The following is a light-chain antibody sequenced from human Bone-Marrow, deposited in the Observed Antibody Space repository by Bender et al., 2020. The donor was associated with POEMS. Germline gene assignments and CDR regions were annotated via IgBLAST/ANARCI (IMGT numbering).Light chain of an antibody. CDR1: ALPKKY. J-gene: IGLJ2*01. V-gene: IGLV3-16*01. Sequence: SYELTQPPSVSVSLGQMARITCSGEALPKKYAYWYQQKPGQFPVLVIYKDSERPSGIPERFSGSSSGTIVTLTISGVQAEDEAVYHCQSADNSGTYVIFGGGTKLTVL. CDR3: QSADNSGTYVI. CDR2: KDS.